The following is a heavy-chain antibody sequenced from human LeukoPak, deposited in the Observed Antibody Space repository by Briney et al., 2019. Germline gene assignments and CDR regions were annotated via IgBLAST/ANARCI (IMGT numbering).Heavy chain of an antibody. CDR3: AKDLSQLQSSVRVY. V-gene: IGHV3-23*01. CDR1: GVTFSSYA. J-gene: IGHJ4*02. D-gene: IGHD4-11*01. Sequence: GGSLRLSCAASGVTFSSYAMSWVRQAPGKGLEWVSAISGSGGSTYYADSVKGRFTISRDNSKNTLYLQMNSLRAEDTAVYYCAKDLSQLQSSVRVYWGQGTLVTVSS. CDR2: ISGSGGST.